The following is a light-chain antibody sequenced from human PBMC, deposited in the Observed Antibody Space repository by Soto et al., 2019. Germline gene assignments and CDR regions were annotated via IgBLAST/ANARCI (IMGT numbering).Light chain of an antibody. CDR2: EVS. V-gene: IGLV2-18*02. J-gene: IGLJ2*01. CDR1: SSDVGNYNR. CDR3: SSYTISSTYVV. Sequence: QSALTQPPSVSGSPGQSVTISCTGTSSDVGNYNRVSWYQQPPGTAPKLMIYEVSNRPSGVPDRFSGSKSGNTASLTISGLQAEDEADYYCSSYTISSTYVVFGGGTKLTVL.